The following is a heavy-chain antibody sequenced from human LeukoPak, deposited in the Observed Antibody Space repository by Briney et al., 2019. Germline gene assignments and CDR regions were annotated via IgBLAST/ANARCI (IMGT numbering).Heavy chain of an antibody. V-gene: IGHV1-18*01. Sequence: GASVKVSCKASGYTFTSYGISWVRQAPGQGLEWMGWISAYNGNTNYAQKLQGRVTMTTDTSTSTAYMELRSLRSDDTAVYYCAREGRVGSDYHTHFDYWGQGTLVTVSS. D-gene: IGHD3-10*01. CDR2: ISAYNGNT. CDR1: GYTFTSYG. CDR3: AREGRVGSDYHTHFDY. J-gene: IGHJ4*02.